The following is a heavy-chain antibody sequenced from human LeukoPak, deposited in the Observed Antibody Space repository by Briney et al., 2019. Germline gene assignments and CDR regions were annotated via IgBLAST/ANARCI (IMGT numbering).Heavy chain of an antibody. CDR3: ARDKWIRPYNWFDP. CDR1: GCSISSGSYY. Sequence: SETLSLTCTVSGCSISSGSYYWIGIRQPAGKGLEWIVRIYTSGSTNYNPYLKSRVTISVDTSKQQFSLKLSSVTAADTAVYYCARDKWIRPYNWFDPWGQGTMVTVCS. J-gene: IGHJ5*02. CDR2: IYTSGST. V-gene: IGHV4-61*02. D-gene: IGHD5-18*01.